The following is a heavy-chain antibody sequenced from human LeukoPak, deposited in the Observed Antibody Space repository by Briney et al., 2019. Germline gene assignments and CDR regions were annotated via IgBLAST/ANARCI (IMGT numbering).Heavy chain of an antibody. D-gene: IGHD5-12*01. V-gene: IGHV3-7*01. Sequence: GGSLRLSCAASGLTLSSYWMTWVRQAPGKGLEWVANIKLDGTEKYYVDSVKGRFTISRDNAKNSLDLQMNSLRVEDTAVYYCARDLGLSGYDLLDYWGQGTMVTVSP. J-gene: IGHJ4*02. CDR2: IKLDGTEK. CDR1: GLTLSSYW. CDR3: ARDLGLSGYDLLDY.